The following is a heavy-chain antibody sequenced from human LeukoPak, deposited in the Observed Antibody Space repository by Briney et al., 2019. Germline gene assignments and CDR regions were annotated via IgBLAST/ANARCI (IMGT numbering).Heavy chain of an antibody. CDR1: GGSISSGGYY. V-gene: IGHV4-30-2*01. CDR2: IYHSGST. CDR3: ARGTNGYSGFVFDY. Sequence: SETLSLTCTVSGGSISSGGYYWSWIRQPPGKGLEWIGYIYHSGSTYYNPSLKSRVTISVDRSKNQFSLKLSSVTAADTAVYYCARGTNGYSGFVFDYWGQGTLVTVSS. J-gene: IGHJ4*02. D-gene: IGHD5-12*01.